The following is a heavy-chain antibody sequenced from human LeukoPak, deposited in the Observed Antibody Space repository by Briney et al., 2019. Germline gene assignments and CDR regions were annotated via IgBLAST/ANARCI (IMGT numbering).Heavy chain of an antibody. D-gene: IGHD1-26*01. Sequence: PGGSLRLSCAASGFTFSSYGMSWVRQAPGKGLEWVSAISGSGGSTYYADSVKGRFTISRDNSKNTLYLQMNSLRAEDTAVYYCMSGSYLMGAFDIWGQGTMVTVSS. CDR2: ISGSGGST. CDR1: GFTFSSYG. V-gene: IGHV3-23*01. CDR3: MSGSYLMGAFDI. J-gene: IGHJ3*02.